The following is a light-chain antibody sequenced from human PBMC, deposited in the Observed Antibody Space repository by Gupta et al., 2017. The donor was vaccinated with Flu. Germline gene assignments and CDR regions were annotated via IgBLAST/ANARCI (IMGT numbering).Light chain of an antibody. V-gene: IGKV4-1*01. CDR3: QQYDSTPPT. Sequence: IVTTQSPHSLAVSLGERATINCKSSQSVLYSSNNKNYLAWYQQKPGQPPKLLIYWASTRESGVPDRFSGSGSGTDFTLTISSLQAEDVAVYYCQQYDSTPPTFGQGTKLEIK. CDR1: QSVLYSSNNKNY. CDR2: WAS. J-gene: IGKJ2*01.